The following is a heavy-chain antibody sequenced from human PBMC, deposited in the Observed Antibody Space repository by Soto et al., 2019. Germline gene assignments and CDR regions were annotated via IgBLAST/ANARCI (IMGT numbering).Heavy chain of an antibody. J-gene: IGHJ4*02. CDR3: VSQRTTVIPQAYFDY. CDR1: GGSVTNSSYY. D-gene: IGHD4-4*01. Sequence: SETLSLTCTVSGGSVTNSSYYWGWIRQSPGKGLEWIGSVYYRGRSYSKSSVKSRVTISVDTSKNQFSLNLNSVTASDTAVYFCVSQRTTVIPQAYFDYWGPGALVTVSS. CDR2: VYYRGRS. V-gene: IGHV4-39*01.